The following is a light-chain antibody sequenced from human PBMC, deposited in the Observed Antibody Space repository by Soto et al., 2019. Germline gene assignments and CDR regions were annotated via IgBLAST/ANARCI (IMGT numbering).Light chain of an antibody. V-gene: IGKV3-20*01. J-gene: IGKJ4*01. CDR1: QSVRNNY. CDR2: SAS. CDR3: QQYTGSPLT. Sequence: EIVLTQSPGTLSLSPGDTATLSCWASQSVRNNYLAWYQQKPGQAPRLLIYSASTRATGIPDRFSGSVSGTDFTLTIYRLEPEDFAVYYCQQYTGSPLTFGGGTKVEI.